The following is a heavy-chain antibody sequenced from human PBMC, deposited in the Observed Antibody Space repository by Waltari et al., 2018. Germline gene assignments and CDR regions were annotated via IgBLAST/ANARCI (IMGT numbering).Heavy chain of an antibody. Sequence: QVQLVQSGAEVKKPGSSVKVSCKASGGTFSSYAISWVRQAPGPGLEWMGGIIPIFGTANYAQKFQGRVTITADKSTSTAYMELSSLRSEDTAVYYCATGEDTYYYDSSGYSFDYWGQGTLVTVSS. D-gene: IGHD3-22*01. J-gene: IGHJ4*02. V-gene: IGHV1-69*14. CDR3: ATGEDTYYYDSSGYSFDY. CDR2: IIPIFGTA. CDR1: GGTFSSYA.